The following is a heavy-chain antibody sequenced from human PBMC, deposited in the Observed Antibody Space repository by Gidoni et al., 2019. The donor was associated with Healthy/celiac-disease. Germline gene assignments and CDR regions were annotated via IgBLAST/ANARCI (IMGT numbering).Heavy chain of an antibody. J-gene: IGHJ4*02. D-gene: IGHD3-10*01. CDR2: IIPILGIA. V-gene: IGHV1-69*02. CDR1: GGTFSSYT. CDR3: ARNYGSGSPPFDY. Sequence: QVQLVQSGAEVKKPGSPVKVSCKASGGTFSSYTISWVRQAPGQGLEWMGRIIPILGIANYAQKFQGRVTITADKSTSTAYMELSSLRSEDTAVYYCARNYGSGSPPFDYWGQGTLVTVSS.